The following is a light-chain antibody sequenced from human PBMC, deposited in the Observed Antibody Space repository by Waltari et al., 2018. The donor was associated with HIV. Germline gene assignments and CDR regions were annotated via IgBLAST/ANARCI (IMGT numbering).Light chain of an antibody. CDR1: SSDTGNYNL. CDR3: CAYAGGLE. J-gene: IGLJ2*01. V-gene: IGLV2-23*01. CDR2: EDN. Sequence: QSVLTQPPSVSGSPGQSITISCTGTSSDTGNYNLVSWYQLYPGKAPKLIIYEDNKRPSGVSNRFSGSKSADTASLTISGLQAEDEADYYCCAYAGGLEFGGGTKLTVL.